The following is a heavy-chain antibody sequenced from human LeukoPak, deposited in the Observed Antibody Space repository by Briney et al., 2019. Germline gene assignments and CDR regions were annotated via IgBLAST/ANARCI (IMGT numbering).Heavy chain of an antibody. CDR1: GGSISSGGYY. V-gene: IGHV4-30-2*01. D-gene: IGHD6-19*01. Sequence: SETLSLTCTVSGGSISSGGYYWSWIRQPPGKGLEWIGYIYHSGSTYYNPSLKSRVTISVDTSKNQFSLKLSSVTAADTAVYYCALVAVAGDYGMDVWGQGTTVTVSS. CDR3: ALVAVAGDYGMDV. J-gene: IGHJ6*02. CDR2: IYHSGST.